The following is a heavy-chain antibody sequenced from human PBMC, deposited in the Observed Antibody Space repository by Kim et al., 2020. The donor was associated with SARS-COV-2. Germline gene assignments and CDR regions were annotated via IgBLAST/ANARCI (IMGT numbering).Heavy chain of an antibody. V-gene: IGHV3-74*01. J-gene: IGHJ3*02. CDR2: INSDGSST. D-gene: IGHD4-17*01. Sequence: GGSLRLSCAASGFTFSSYWMHWVRQAPGKGLAWVSRINSDGSSTYYADSVKGRFTISSDNAKNTLFLQMNSLRAEDTAVYYCVRGFYGGNRNAFDIWGQGTMVTVSS. CDR1: GFTFSSYW. CDR3: VRGFYGGNRNAFDI.